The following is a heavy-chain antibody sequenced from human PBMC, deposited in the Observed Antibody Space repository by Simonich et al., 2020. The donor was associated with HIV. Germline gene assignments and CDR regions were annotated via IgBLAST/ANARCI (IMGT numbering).Heavy chain of an antibody. J-gene: IGHJ4*02. D-gene: IGHD3-10*01. CDR1: GFTFDDYA. CDR2: NSWNSGNI. V-gene: IGHV3-9*01. CDR3: AKGGISMVRGVMQFDY. Sequence: EVQLVESGGGLVQPGRSLRVSCAASGFTFDDYAMHGVRQAPGKGLEGVSGNSWNSGNIGDADSVKGRFTISRENAKNSLDLQMNSLRAEDTALYYCAKGGISMVRGVMQFDYGGQGTLVTVSS.